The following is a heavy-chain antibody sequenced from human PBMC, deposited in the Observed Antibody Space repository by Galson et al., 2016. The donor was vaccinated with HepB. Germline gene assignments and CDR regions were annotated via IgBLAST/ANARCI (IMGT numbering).Heavy chain of an antibody. V-gene: IGHV3-30*18. CDR2: ISYDGRDK. CDR1: GFRFSDYA. CDR3: AKDRERLRYTSDGIDV. J-gene: IGHJ3*01. D-gene: IGHD3-9*01. Sequence: SLRLSCAVSGFRFSDYAMHWVRQAAGKGLECVAVISYDGRDKYYADSVKGRFTISRDNPKNTLDLQMNSLRTEDTALYYCAKDRERLRYTSDGIDVWGRGTTVTGSS.